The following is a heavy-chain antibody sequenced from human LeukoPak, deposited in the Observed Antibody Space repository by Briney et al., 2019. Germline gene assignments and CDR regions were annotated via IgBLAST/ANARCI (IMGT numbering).Heavy chain of an antibody. Sequence: SETLSLTCTVSGGSFSSGSYYWSWIRQPPGKGLEWIGYIYYSGSTNYNPSLKSRVTISVDTSKNQFSLKLSSVTAADTAVYYCAREDSRAFDIWGQGTMVTVSS. J-gene: IGHJ3*02. D-gene: IGHD3/OR15-3a*01. V-gene: IGHV4-61*01. CDR2: IYYSGST. CDR1: GGSFSSGSYY. CDR3: AREDSRAFDI.